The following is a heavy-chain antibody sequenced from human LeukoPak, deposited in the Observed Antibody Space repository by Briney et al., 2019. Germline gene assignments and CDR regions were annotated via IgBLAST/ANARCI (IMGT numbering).Heavy chain of an antibody. D-gene: IGHD3-10*01. CDR3: AKTPYYYGSGSSLYYYGMDV. V-gene: IGHV1-69*01. CDR2: IIPIFGTA. Sequence: ASVKVSCKASGGTFSSYAISWVRRAPGQGLEWMGGIIPIFGTANYAQKFQGRVTITADESTSTAYMELSSLRSEDTAVYYCAKTPYYYGSGSSLYYYGMDVWGKGTTVTVSS. J-gene: IGHJ6*04. CDR1: GGTFSSYA.